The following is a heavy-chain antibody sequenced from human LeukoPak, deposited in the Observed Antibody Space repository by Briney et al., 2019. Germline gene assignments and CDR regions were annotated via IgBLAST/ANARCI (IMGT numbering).Heavy chain of an antibody. CDR2: ISYGGSNK. Sequence: RSLRLSCAASGFTFNSYGMHWGRQAPGKGLEWVAVISYGGSNKYYADSVKGRFTISRDNSKNTLYLQMNSLRAEDTAVYYCAKDDDDGSGSYWVYYYYGMDVWGKGTTVTVSS. CDR3: AKDDDDGSGSYWVYYYYGMDV. D-gene: IGHD3-10*01. V-gene: IGHV3-30*18. J-gene: IGHJ6*04. CDR1: GFTFNSYG.